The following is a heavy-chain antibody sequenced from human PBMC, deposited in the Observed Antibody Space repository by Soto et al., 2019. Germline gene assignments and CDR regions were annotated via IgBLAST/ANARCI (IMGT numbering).Heavy chain of an antibody. J-gene: IGHJ4*01. Sequence: EVQLLESGGGLVQPGGSLRLSCAASGFTFNNYAMTWVLQAPGKELEWVSAISGGGDTTSYADSVKGRFTVSRDGSKNTLFLQMRGLRAAHTPPYYCPKGRGGSGSLIPRVHFWGDGALVTASS. V-gene: IGHV3-23*01. CDR3: PKGRGGSGSLIPRVHF. CDR1: GFTFNNYA. D-gene: IGHD3-10*01. CDR2: ISGGGDTT.